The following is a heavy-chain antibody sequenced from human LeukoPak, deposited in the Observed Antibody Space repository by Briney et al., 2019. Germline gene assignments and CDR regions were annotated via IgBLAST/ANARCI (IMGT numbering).Heavy chain of an antibody. D-gene: IGHD6-13*01. CDR2: ISYDGSNK. Sequence: PGGSLRLSCAASGFTFSSYAMHWVRQAPGKGLEWVAVISYDGSNKYYADSVKGRFTISRDNSKNTLYLQMNSLRAEDTAVYYCARDSVSSSWYHVGYYYYYYMDVWGKGTTVTVSS. J-gene: IGHJ6*03. CDR1: GFTFSSYA. CDR3: ARDSVSSSWYHVGYYYYYYMDV. V-gene: IGHV3-30*04.